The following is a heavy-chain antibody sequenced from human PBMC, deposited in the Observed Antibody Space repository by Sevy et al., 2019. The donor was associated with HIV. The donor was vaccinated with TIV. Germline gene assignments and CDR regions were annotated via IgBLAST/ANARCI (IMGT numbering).Heavy chain of an antibody. CDR2: ISSDGVNK. Sequence: GGSLRLSCSVSGFTFNTYSFHWVRQAPGMGLEWVSVISSDGVNKYYADSVRGRFTFSRDNSKSTLYLQMNNLRAGDTGVYYCARGGILVEGDDRTTPFDFWGQGTLVTVSS. CDR3: ARGGILVEGDDRTTPFDF. CDR1: GFTFNTYS. J-gene: IGHJ4*02. V-gene: IGHV3-30-3*01. D-gene: IGHD2-15*01.